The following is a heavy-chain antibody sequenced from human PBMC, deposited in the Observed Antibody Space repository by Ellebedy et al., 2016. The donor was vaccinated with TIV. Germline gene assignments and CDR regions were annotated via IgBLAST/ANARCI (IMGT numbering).Heavy chain of an antibody. CDR1: GFSFSTYG. V-gene: IGHV3-30*02. D-gene: IGHD6-19*01. J-gene: IGHJ4*02. Sequence: GESLKISRVASGFSFSTYGMHWVRQAPGKGLEWVAFKRFDGRMEYNGDSVKGRFIISRDVSKDTLYLQMNRLRAEDTAMYYCTRETNSPPGAVAGTGFDCWGQGTLVIVSS. CDR3: TRETNSPPGAVAGTGFDC. CDR2: KRFDGRME.